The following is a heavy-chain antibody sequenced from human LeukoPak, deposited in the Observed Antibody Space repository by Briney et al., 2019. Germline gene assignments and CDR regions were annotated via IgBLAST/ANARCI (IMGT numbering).Heavy chain of an antibody. D-gene: IGHD5-18*01. CDR3: ATWDHTAMVSPSEVSSSWYYFDY. Sequence: ASVKVSCKVSGYTFTDYYMHWVQQAPGKGLEWMGLVDPEDGETIYAEKFQGRVTITADTSTDTAYMELSSLRSEDTAVYCCATWDHTAMVSPSEVSSSWYYFDYWGQGTLVTVSS. V-gene: IGHV1-69-2*01. CDR2: VDPEDGET. J-gene: IGHJ4*02. CDR1: GYTFTDYY.